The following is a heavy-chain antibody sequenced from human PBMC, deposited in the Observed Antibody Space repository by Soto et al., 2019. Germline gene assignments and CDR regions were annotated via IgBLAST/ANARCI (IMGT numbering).Heavy chain of an antibody. CDR3: ARGRGYSLLPVVDDAVDV. J-gene: IGHJ3*01. CDR1: GYSFTGYG. Sequence: QVQLVQSGGEVKKPGASVKVSCKASGYSFTGYGINWVRQAPGQGPEWLGRITTYNGDTNYAQNFQGRLTMTTDTSTGTTYKELRSLRSDDTAVYYCARGRGYSLLPVVDDAVDVWGQGTLVTVSS. D-gene: IGHD5-12*01. CDR2: ITTYNGDT. V-gene: IGHV1-18*04.